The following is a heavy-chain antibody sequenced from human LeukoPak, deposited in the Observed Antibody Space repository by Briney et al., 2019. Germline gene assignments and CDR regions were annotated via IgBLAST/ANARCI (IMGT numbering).Heavy chain of an antibody. V-gene: IGHV4-34*01. J-gene: IGHJ5*02. CDR1: GGPFRGFF. D-gene: IGHD4-23*01. Sequence: SETLSLTCAVYGGPFRGFFWSWIRQAPGKGLEWIGEISHSGSSNYNPSLKSRITISEDTPNAQFPLRRTPGTAADAVDYSAGKGIFYGGQNKYICFDLWGQEPWSPSPQ. CDR2: ISHSGSS. CDR3: GKGIFYGGQNKYICFDL.